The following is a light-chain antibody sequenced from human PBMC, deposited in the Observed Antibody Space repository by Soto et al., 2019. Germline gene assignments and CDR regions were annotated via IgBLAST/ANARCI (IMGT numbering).Light chain of an antibody. J-gene: IGLJ1*01. CDR3: SSYTSSSTLYV. V-gene: IGLV2-14*04. CDR1: SSDVGGYNY. CDR2: DVS. Sequence: TSSDVGGYNYVSWYQQHPGKAPKLMIYDVSNRPSGVSNRFSGSKSGNTASLTISGLQAEDEADYYCSSYTSSSTLYVFGTGTKVTVL.